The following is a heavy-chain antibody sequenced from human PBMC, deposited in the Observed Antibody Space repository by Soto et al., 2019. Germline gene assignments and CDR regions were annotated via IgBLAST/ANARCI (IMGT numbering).Heavy chain of an antibody. CDR3: TRIYFDPLTSSNSCYCGSGI. Sequence: SETLSLTCAVYGGSFSGYYWSWIRQPPGKGLEWIGEINHSGSTNYNPSLKSRVTISVDTSKNQFSLKLSSVTAADTAVYYCTRIYFDPLTSSNSCYCGSGIRGQGTRVTVSS. D-gene: IGHD2-2*01. CDR1: GGSFSGYY. J-gene: IGHJ6*01. V-gene: IGHV4-34*01. CDR2: INHSGST.